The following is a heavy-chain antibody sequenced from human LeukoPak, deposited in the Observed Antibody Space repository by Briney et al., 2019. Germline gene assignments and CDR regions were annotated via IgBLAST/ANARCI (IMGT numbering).Heavy chain of an antibody. CDR2: IYYSGST. CDR1: GGSISSGGYY. CDR3: ARGYQDGAAFDI. D-gene: IGHD2-2*01. Sequence: SQTLSLTCTVSGGSISSGGYYWSWIRQPPGKGLEWIGYIYYSGSTNYNPSLKSRVTISVDTSKNQFSLKLSSVTAADTAVYYCARGYQDGAAFDIWGQGTMVTVSS. V-gene: IGHV4-61*08. J-gene: IGHJ3*02.